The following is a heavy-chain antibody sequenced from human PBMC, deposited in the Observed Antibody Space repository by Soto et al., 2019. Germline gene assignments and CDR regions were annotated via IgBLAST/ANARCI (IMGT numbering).Heavy chain of an antibody. V-gene: IGHV1-69*13. D-gene: IGHD4-17*01. J-gene: IGHJ6*02. CDR1: GGTFSSYA. Sequence: SVKVSCKASGGTFSSYAISWVRQAPGQGLEWMGGIIPIFGTANYAQKFQGRVTITADESTSTAYMELSSLRSEDTAVYYCASSVVDYGDYYYGMGVWGQGTTVTVSS. CDR3: ASSVVDYGDYYYGMGV. CDR2: IIPIFGTA.